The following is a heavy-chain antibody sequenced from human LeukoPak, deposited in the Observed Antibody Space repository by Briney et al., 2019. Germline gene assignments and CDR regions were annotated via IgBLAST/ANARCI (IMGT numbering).Heavy chain of an antibody. CDR1: GFTFSSYA. J-gene: IGHJ4*02. Sequence: GGSLRLSCAASGFTFSSYAMSWVRQAPGKGLEWVSAISGSGGSTYYADSVKGRFTISRDNSKNTLYLQMNSLRAEDTAVYYCAKDRPLLPLRFLEWGDYWGQGTLVTVSS. CDR2: ISGSGGST. CDR3: AKDRPLLPLRFLEWGDY. D-gene: IGHD3-3*01. V-gene: IGHV3-23*01.